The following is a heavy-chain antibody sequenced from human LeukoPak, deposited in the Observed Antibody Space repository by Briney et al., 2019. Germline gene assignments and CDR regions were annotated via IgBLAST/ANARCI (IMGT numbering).Heavy chain of an antibody. CDR3: GRHFPETGRDEQPLEY. Sequence: PGGSLRLSCAASGFTFSSYAMSWVRQAPGKGLEWIGSICFSRTTYYNPSLKSRVTMSIDTSKNHFSLKVASVTAADTAVYYCGRHFPETGRDEQPLEYWGQGSLFTVSS. D-gene: IGHD3-10*01. CDR1: GFTFSSYA. CDR2: ICFSRTT. J-gene: IGHJ4*02. V-gene: IGHV4-39*01.